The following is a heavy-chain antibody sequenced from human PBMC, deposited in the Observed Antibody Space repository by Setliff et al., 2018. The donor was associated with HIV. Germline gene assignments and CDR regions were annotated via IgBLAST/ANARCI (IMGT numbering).Heavy chain of an antibody. CDR1: GYSISNGYY. Sequence: NPSETLSLTCTVSGYSISNGYYWGWLRQSPGKGLEWIGSMFHSGNTYYNPSLESRVSMSVDTSTNQVSLQLSSVTAADTAVYYCARGKSGSYDAYDMWGQGTMVTVSS. J-gene: IGHJ3*02. CDR3: ARGKSGSYDAYDM. CDR2: MFHSGNT. D-gene: IGHD5-12*01. V-gene: IGHV4-38-2*02.